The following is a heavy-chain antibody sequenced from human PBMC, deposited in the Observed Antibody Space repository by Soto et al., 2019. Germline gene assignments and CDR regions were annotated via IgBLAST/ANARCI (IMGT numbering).Heavy chain of an antibody. CDR2: ISHDGKNE. CDR3: GRLGKFSGGWS. J-gene: IGHJ4*02. V-gene: IGHV3-30*14. D-gene: IGHD6-19*01. CDR1: GFTFSSYA. Sequence: QVQLVESGGGVVQPGRSLRLSCAASGFTFSSYAMHWVRRAPGKGLEWVAAISHDGKNEFHADSVKGRFTVSRDNAKKIVYINMDSLGPEDRALFYCGRLGKFSGGWSWGQGAEVTVSS.